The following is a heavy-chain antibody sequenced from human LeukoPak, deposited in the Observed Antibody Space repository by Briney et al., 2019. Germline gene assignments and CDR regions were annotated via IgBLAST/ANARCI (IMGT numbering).Heavy chain of an antibody. Sequence: PGGSLRLSCAGAGFTVSSTYMSGVCQAPGKGLEWVSLIYSGGSTYYADSVKGRFTISRHNSKNTLYLQMNSLRAEDTAEYYCVKDSRGSNVPIDYCGQGTLVTVSS. D-gene: IGHD4/OR15-4a*01. CDR2: IYSGGST. CDR1: GFTVSSTY. CDR3: VKDSRGSNVPIDY. V-gene: IGHV3-53*01. J-gene: IGHJ4*02.